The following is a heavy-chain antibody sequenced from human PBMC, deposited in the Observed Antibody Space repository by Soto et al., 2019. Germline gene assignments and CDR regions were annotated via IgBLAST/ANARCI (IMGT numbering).Heavy chain of an antibody. CDR1: GFTFDDYA. J-gene: IGHJ4*02. D-gene: IGHD3-3*01. CDR3: AKDATWSGYLYYFDY. CDR2: ISWNSGSI. V-gene: IGHV3-9*01. Sequence: EVQLVESGGGLVQPGRSLRLSCAASGFTFDDYAMHWVRQAPGKGLEWVSGISWNSGSIGYADSVKGRFTISRDNAKNSLYLQMNSLRAEDTALYYCAKDATWSGYLYYFDYWGQGTLVTVSS.